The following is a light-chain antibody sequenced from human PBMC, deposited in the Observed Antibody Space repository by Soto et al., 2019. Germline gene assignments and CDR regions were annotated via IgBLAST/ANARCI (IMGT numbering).Light chain of an antibody. CDR2: DAS. J-gene: IGKJ5*01. CDR1: QSVSSY. V-gene: IGKV3-11*01. Sequence: EIVLTQSPATLSLSPGETATLSCRASQSVSSYLAWYQQKPGQAPRLLIYDASNRATGIPARFSGSGSGTDFTLTISSLDPEDFAVYYCQQRSNWPTFGQGTRLEI. CDR3: QQRSNWPT.